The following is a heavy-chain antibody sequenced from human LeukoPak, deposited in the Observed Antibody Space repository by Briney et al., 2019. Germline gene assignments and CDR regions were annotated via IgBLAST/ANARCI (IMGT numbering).Heavy chain of an antibody. CDR2: IIPIFGTA. V-gene: IGHV1-69*06. Sequence: ASVKVSCKASGGTFSTYSISWVRQAPGQGLEWMGGIIPIFGTANYAQKFQGRGTITADKSTSTVYMELSSLRSEDTAVYYCARDSRRFLESSLSGDGNWFDIWGQGTLVTVSS. J-gene: IGHJ5*02. CDR3: ARDSRRFLESSLSGDGNWFDI. D-gene: IGHD3-3*01. CDR1: GGTFSTYS.